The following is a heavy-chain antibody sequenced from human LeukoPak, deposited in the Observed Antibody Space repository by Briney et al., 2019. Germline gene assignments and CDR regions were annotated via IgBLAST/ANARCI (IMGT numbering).Heavy chain of an antibody. V-gene: IGHV3-74*01. Sequence: PGGSLRLSCAASGFTFSSYWMSWVRQAPGKGLVWVSRINSDGSSTSYADSVKGRFTISRDNAKNTLYLQMNSLRAEDTAAYYCARAPSGWFLFDYWGQGTLVTVSS. J-gene: IGHJ4*02. CDR3: ARAPSGWFLFDY. CDR2: INSDGSST. CDR1: GFTFSSYW. D-gene: IGHD6-19*01.